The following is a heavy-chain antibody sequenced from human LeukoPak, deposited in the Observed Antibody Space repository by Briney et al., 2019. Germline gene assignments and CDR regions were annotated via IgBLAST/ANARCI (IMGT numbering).Heavy chain of an antibody. CDR3: AREQGTDWGPFDY. V-gene: IGHV4-30-2*01. CDR1: GGSISSSSYY. J-gene: IGHJ4*02. CDR2: IYHSGST. Sequence: PSETLSLTCTVSGGSISSSSYYWSWIRQPPGKGLEWIGYIYHSGSTYYNPSLKSRVTISVDRSKNQFSLKLSSVTAADTAVYYCAREQGTDWGPFDYWGQGTLVTVSS. D-gene: IGHD7-27*01.